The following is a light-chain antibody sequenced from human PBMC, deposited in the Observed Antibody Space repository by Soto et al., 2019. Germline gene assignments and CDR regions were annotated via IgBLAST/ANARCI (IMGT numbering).Light chain of an antibody. J-gene: IGKJ1*01. CDR3: QQYGSSETWT. V-gene: IGKV3-20*01. Sequence: EIVLTQSPGTLSLSLGERATLSCRARQCVSSSYLAWYQQKPGQAPRLLIYGASSRATGIPDRFSGSGSGTDFTLTISRLEPEDFAVYYCQQYGSSETWTFGQGTKVDIK. CDR2: GAS. CDR1: QCVSSSY.